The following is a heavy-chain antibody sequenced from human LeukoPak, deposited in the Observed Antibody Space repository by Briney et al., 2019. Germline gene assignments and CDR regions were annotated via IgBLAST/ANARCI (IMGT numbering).Heavy chain of an antibody. J-gene: IGHJ4*02. V-gene: IGHV1-18*04. CDR3: ARDHLVAGDFDY. D-gene: IGHD6-19*01. CDR2: ISAYNGNT. Sequence: ASVKVSCKASGYTFTSCGISWVRQAPGQGLEWMGWISAYNGNTNYAQKLQGRVTMTTDTSTSTAYMELRSLRSDDTAVYYCARDHLVAGDFDYWGQGTLVTVSS. CDR1: GYTFTSCG.